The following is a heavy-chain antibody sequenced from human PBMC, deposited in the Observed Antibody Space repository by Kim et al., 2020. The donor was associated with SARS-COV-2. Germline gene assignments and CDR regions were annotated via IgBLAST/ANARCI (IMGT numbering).Heavy chain of an antibody. CDR3: AKGHSGWYAGYCFDC. CDR1: GFTFSSYA. D-gene: IGHD6-19*01. V-gene: IGHV3-23*01. CDR2: ITGSGDST. Sequence: GGSLRLSCVASGFTFSSYAMSWVRQAPGKGLEWVSVITGSGDSTYYADSVKGRFTISRDNSKNTLYLQMNSLTAGDTAIYYCAKGHSGWYAGYCFDCWGQGTLVTVSS. J-gene: IGHJ4*02.